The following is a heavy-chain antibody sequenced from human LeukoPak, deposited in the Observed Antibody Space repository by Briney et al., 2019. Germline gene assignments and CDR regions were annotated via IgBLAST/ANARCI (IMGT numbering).Heavy chain of an antibody. CDR1: GGSISTYY. D-gene: IGHD3-22*01. J-gene: IGHJ4*02. V-gene: IGHV4-59*01. Sequence: ASETLSLTCTVSGGSISTYYWSWIRQPPGKGLEWIGYIYYSGSTNYNPSLKGRVTISVDTSKNQFSLKLSSVTAADTAVYYCARGGYYYDSSAYLCYFDYWGQGTLVTVSS. CDR2: IYYSGST. CDR3: ARGGYYYDSSAYLCYFDY.